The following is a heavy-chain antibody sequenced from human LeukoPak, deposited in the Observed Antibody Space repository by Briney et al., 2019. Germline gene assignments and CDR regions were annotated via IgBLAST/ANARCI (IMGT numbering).Heavy chain of an antibody. Sequence: GGSLRLSCAASGFTFSSYAMSWVRQAPGKGLEWVSAISGSGGSTYYADSVKGRFTISRDNSKNTLYLQMNSLRAEDTAVYYCAKVSLKTDYYYYYYGMDVWGQGTTVTVS. V-gene: IGHV3-23*01. CDR2: ISGSGGST. D-gene: IGHD2-21*01. CDR3: AKVSLKTDYYYYYYGMDV. CDR1: GFTFSSYA. J-gene: IGHJ6*02.